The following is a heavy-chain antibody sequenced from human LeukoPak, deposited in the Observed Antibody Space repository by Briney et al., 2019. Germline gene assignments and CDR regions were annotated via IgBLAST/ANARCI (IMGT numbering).Heavy chain of an antibody. J-gene: IGHJ4*02. Sequence: GGSLRLSCAASGFSFSSYSMNWVRQAPGKGLEWVSSISSSSNYIYYADSVRGRFTISRDKSKNTLYLQMNSLRAEDTAVYYCARDEGYSYGPSDYWGQGTLVTVSS. CDR2: ISSSSNYI. V-gene: IGHV3-21*01. D-gene: IGHD5-18*01. CDR3: ARDEGYSYGPSDY. CDR1: GFSFSSYS.